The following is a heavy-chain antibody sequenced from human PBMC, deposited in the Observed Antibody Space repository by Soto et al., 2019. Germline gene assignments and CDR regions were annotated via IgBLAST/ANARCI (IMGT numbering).Heavy chain of an antibody. CDR2: ISRPGFPT. Sequence: PGGSLRLSFAASGFNFINYDMNWIGQDPGWGLEWIVFISRPGFPTYYADSAWPRFTISRDNSQGALFLQMDSLTVDDSGIYFCARGGVYWGQGVPVTVS. CDR1: GFNFINYD. V-gene: IGHV3-48*03. J-gene: IGHJ4*02. CDR3: ARGGVY. D-gene: IGHD2-8*01.